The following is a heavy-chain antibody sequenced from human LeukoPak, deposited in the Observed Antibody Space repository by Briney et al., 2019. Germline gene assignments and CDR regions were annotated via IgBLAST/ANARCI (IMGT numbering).Heavy chain of an antibody. CDR1: GGSISSYY. Sequence: PSETLSLTCTVSGGSISSYYWSWIRQPPGKGLEWIGYIYYSGSTNYNPSLKSRVTISVDTSKNQFSLKLSSVTAADTAVYYCAREGSRIFDYWGRGTLVTVSS. CDR3: AREGSRIFDY. V-gene: IGHV4-59*01. CDR2: IYYSGST. J-gene: IGHJ4*02. D-gene: IGHD2-15*01.